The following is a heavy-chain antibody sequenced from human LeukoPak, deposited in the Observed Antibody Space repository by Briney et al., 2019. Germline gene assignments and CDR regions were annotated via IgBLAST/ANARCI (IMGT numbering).Heavy chain of an antibody. D-gene: IGHD1/OR15-1a*01. CDR3: ARENNTGEDWFDP. V-gene: IGHV1-69*13. CDR2: IIPIFGTA. Sequence: SVKVSCKXSGGTFSSYAISWVRQAPGQGLEWMGGIIPIFGTANYAQKFQGRVTITADESTSTAYMELSSLRSEDTAVYYCARENNTGEDWFDPWGQGTLVTVSS. CDR1: GGTFSSYA. J-gene: IGHJ5*02.